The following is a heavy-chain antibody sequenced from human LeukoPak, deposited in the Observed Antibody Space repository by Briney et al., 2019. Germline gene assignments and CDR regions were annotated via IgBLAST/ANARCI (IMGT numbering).Heavy chain of an antibody. D-gene: IGHD6-19*01. CDR3: ARDSGTNKHSSGWYHMAFYYGLDV. CDR2: ISVSGGST. CDR1: GFTFSSYA. J-gene: IGHJ6*02. Sequence: PGGSLRLSCAASGFTFSSYAMTWVRQAPGKGLEWVSAISVSGGSTYYADSVKGRFTISRDNSKNALFLQMNSLRAEDTAVYYCARDSGTNKHSSGWYHMAFYYGLDVWGQGTTVTVSS. V-gene: IGHV3-23*01.